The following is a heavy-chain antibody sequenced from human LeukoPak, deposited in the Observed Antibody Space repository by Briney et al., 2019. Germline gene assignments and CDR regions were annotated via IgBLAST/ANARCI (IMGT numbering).Heavy chain of an antibody. J-gene: IGHJ6*02. CDR2: ISGSGGST. CDR3: ASRYYYGSGNEYYYYGMDV. CDR1: GFTFSSYA. V-gene: IGHV3-23*01. D-gene: IGHD3-10*01. Sequence: QTGGSLRLSCAASGFTFSSYAMSWVRQAPGKGLEWVSAISGSGGSTYYADSVKGRFTISRDNSKNTLYLQMNSLRAEDTAVYYCASRYYYGSGNEYYYYGMDVWGQGTTVTVSS.